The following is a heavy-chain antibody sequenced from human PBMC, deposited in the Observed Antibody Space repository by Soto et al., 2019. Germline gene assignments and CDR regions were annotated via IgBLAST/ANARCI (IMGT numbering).Heavy chain of an antibody. CDR3: AASIFYYGMDV. CDR1: GYTFTNYW. V-gene: IGHV5-51*01. Sequence: GESLKISCKGSGYTFTNYWSGSVRQMPGKGPEWMGIIYPGDSDTKYNPSFQGQVTISADKSITTTYLQWSSLKASDTAIYYCAASIFYYGMDVWGQGTTVTVSS. J-gene: IGHJ6*02. CDR2: IYPGDSDT.